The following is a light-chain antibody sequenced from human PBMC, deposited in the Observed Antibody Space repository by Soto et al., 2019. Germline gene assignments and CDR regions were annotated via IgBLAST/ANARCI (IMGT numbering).Light chain of an antibody. J-gene: IGLJ1*01. CDR2: EVS. V-gene: IGLV2-8*01. CDR3: SSYSGTNYHYV. CDR1: SSDVGGYNY. Sequence: QSALTQPPSASGSFGQSVTISCTGTSSDVGGYNYVSWYQQHPGKAPELMIYEVSERPSGVPDRFSGSKCGNTASLTVSGLQADDEADYYCSSYSGTNYHYVFGTGTKVTVL.